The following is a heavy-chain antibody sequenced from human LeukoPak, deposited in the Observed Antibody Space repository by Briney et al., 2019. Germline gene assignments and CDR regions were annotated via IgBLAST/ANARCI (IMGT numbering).Heavy chain of an antibody. CDR3: ARASRYYYDSSGYVFDY. D-gene: IGHD3-22*01. Sequence: HPGGSLRLSCAASGFTVSSNYMSWVRQAPGKGLEWVSVIYSGGSTYYADSVKGRFTISRDNSKNTLYLQMNSLRAGDTAVYYCARASRYYYDSSGYVFDYWGQGTLVTVSS. J-gene: IGHJ4*02. CDR1: GFTVSSNY. CDR2: IYSGGST. V-gene: IGHV3-66*01.